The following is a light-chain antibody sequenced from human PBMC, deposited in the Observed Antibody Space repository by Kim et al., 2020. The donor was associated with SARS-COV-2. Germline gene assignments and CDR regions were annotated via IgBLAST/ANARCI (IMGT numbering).Light chain of an antibody. CDR3: QQYAYWRA. CDR2: GAS. V-gene: IGKV3-15*01. CDR1: QSISSN. Sequence: EIVMTQSPANLSLSPGERATLSCRASQSISSNLAWYQKKPGQAPRVLIYGASARATGIPARFSGSGSGTEFTLTISNLQSEDFAVYYCQQYAYWRAFGQGTRLEIK. J-gene: IGKJ5*01.